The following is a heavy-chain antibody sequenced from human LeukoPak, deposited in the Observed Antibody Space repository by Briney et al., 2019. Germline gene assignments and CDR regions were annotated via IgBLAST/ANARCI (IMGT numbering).Heavy chain of an antibody. V-gene: IGHV3-23*01. CDR2: NSGSGGST. CDR1: GFTFSSYA. CDR3: AKKTGIVVVVAAEDY. J-gene: IGHJ4*02. D-gene: IGHD2-15*01. Sequence: QPGGSLRLSCAASGFTFSSYAMSWVRQAPGKGVGWVSANSGSGGSTYYADSVKGRFTISRDNSKNTLYLQMNSLRAEDTAVYYRAKKTGIVVVVAAEDYWGQGTLVTVSS.